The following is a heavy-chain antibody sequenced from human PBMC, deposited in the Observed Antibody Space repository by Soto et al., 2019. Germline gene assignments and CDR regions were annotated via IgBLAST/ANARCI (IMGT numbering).Heavy chain of an antibody. CDR2: IYPGDSDT. D-gene: IGHD6-6*01. Sequence: PGESLKISCKGSGYSFTSYWIGWVRQMPGKGLEWMGIIYPGDSDTRYSPSFQGQVTISADKSISTAYLQWSSLKASDTAMYYCARHVEVPPSSIAARRFWYFDLWGRGTLVTVSS. CDR3: ARHVEVPPSSIAARRFWYFDL. CDR1: GYSFTSYW. J-gene: IGHJ2*01. V-gene: IGHV5-51*01.